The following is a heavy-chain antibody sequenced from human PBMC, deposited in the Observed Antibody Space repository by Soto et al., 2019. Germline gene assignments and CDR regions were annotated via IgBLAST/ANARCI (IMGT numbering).Heavy chain of an antibody. CDR1: GFTFRSYA. Sequence: QVQLVESGGGVVQPGRSLRLSCAASGFTFRSYATHWVRQAPGKGLEWVALIWNDGSNKYYADSVKDRFTISRDNSKNTLYLPMNSLRAEDTAVFYCARGNRIFDFYLWGQGTLVTVSS. CDR3: ARGNRIFDFYL. V-gene: IGHV3-33*01. CDR2: IWNDGSNK. J-gene: IGHJ4*02.